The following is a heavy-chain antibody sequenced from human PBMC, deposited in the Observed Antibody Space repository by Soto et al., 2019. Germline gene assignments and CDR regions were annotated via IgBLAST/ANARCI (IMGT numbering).Heavy chain of an antibody. Sequence: QITLKESGPTLVEPTQTLTLTCSFSGFSLTNSGVGVGWFRQAPGKALECLGIKTRLTITKDTSKNQVVLTMTYMEPVDTGTYSVSWDVGWFDSWGQGTPVTVS. J-gene: IGHJ5*01. V-gene: IGHV2-5*04. CDR1: GFSLTNSGVG. CDR3: SWDVGWFDS. D-gene: IGHD1-26*01.